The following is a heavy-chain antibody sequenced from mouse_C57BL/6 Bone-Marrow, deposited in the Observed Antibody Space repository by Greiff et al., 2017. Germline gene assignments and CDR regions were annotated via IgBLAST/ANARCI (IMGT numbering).Heavy chain of an antibody. J-gene: IGHJ4*01. D-gene: IGHD1-1*01. CDR1: GYTFTDYY. CDR2: INPYNGGT. Sequence: VQLQQSGPVLVKPGASVKMSCKASGYTFTDYYMNWVKQSHGKSLEWIGVINPYNGGTSYNQKFKGKATFTVDKSSSTAYMELNSLTSEDSAVYYCARGGRGYYAMDYWGQGASVTVSS. V-gene: IGHV1-19*01. CDR3: ARGGRGYYAMDY.